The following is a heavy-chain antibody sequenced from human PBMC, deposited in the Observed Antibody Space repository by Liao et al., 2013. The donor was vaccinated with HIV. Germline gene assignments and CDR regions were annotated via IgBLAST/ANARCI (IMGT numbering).Heavy chain of an antibody. D-gene: IGHD3-3*01. CDR1: GGSFSGYY. CDR2: IYSSGSA. Sequence: QVQLQQWGAGLLKPSETLSLTCALYGGSFSGYYWSWIRQPAGKGLEWIGRIYSSGSANYNPSLKSRVTMSVDTSKNQFSLKLRSVTAADTAVYYCARTDQYYDFWNGYENWFDPWGQGTLVTVSS. V-gene: IGHV4-59*10. J-gene: IGHJ5*02. CDR3: ARTDQYYDFWNGYENWFDP.